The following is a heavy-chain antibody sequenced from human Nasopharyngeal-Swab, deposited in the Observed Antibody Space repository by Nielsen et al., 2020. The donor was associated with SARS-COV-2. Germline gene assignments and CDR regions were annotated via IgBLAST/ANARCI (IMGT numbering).Heavy chain of an antibody. D-gene: IGHD3-16*02. Sequence: SETLSLTCTVSGGSISSGGYYWIWIRQHPGKGLEWIGYIYYSGSTYYNPSLKSRVTISVDTSKNQFSLKLSSVTAADTAVYYCARALRTFGGVIVNFDYWGQGTLVTVSS. CDR1: GGSISSGGYY. CDR2: IYYSGST. J-gene: IGHJ4*02. CDR3: ARALRTFGGVIVNFDY. V-gene: IGHV4-31*03.